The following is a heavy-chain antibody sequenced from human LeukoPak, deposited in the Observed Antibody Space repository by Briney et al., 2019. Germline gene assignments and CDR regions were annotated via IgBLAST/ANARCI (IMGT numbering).Heavy chain of an antibody. J-gene: IGHJ5*01. CDR2: IFHSRSP. CDR3: ARHSQSYGPYNWFES. V-gene: IGHV4-59*08. Sequence: PSETLSLTCSVPGDSIRSYHWSWLRQPPGKGLEWMGYIFHSRSPHYHPPLKSRLTIGLDTSKNQISLKLGSVTAADTAMYYCARHSQSYGPYNWFESWGQGTLVTCSS. D-gene: IGHD5-18*01. CDR1: GDSIRSYH.